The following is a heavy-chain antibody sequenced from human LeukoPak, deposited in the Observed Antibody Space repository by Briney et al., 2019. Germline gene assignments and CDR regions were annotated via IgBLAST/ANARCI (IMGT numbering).Heavy chain of an antibody. CDR3: ARDGSHLASYYFDY. V-gene: IGHV3-30*04. D-gene: IGHD1-1*01. Sequence: GGSLRLSCAASGFTFSSYAMHWVRQAPGKGLEWVAVISYDGSNKYYADSVKGRFTISRDNSKNTLYLQMNSLRAEDTAVYYCARDGSHLASYYFDYWGQGTLVTVSS. J-gene: IGHJ4*02. CDR2: ISYDGSNK. CDR1: GFTFSSYA.